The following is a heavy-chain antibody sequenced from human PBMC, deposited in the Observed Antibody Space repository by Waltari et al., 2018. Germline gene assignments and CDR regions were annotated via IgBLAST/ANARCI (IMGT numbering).Heavy chain of an antibody. V-gene: IGHV4-30-4*08. CDR2: ISYSETT. Sequence: QVQLQESGPGLVRPSQTLSLTCTVSGASLSGGDYYWAWIRQPPGKGLEWIGYISYSETTYYNPSLQSRVTILADTSKNQFSLNLRSVTATDTAVYYCARERGSSSWYSDSWGQGTLVTVSS. J-gene: IGHJ4*02. CDR1: GASLSGGDYY. D-gene: IGHD3-16*01. CDR3: ARERGSSSWYSDS.